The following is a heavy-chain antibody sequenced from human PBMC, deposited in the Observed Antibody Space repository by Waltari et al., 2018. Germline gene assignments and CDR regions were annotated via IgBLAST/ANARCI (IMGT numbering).Heavy chain of an antibody. Sequence: QVTLRESGPALVKPTQTLTLTCTFSGFSLSTSGMCVSWIRQPPGKALEWLARIDWDDDKCYSTSLTTRLTSSKNTSKNQVVLTMPNMDPVDTATYYWSRGITMAYYYYMDVWGKGTTVTVSS. CDR1: GFSLSTSGMC. D-gene: IGHD3-10*01. V-gene: IGHV2-70*15. CDR3: SRGITMAYYYYMDV. CDR2: IDWDDDK. J-gene: IGHJ6*03.